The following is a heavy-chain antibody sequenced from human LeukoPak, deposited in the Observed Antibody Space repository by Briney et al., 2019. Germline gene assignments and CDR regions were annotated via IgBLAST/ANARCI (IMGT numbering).Heavy chain of an antibody. CDR3: ARRSSCSGGSCSLGLDY. J-gene: IGHJ4*02. V-gene: IGHV4-39*01. CDR1: GGSISSSSYY. Sequence: SETLSLTCTVSGGSISSSSYYWGWIRQPPGKGLEWIGSIYYSGSTYYNPSLKSRVTISVDTSKNQFSLKLSSVTAADRAVYYCARRSSCSGGSCSLGLDYWGQGTLVTVSS. D-gene: IGHD2-15*01. CDR2: IYYSGST.